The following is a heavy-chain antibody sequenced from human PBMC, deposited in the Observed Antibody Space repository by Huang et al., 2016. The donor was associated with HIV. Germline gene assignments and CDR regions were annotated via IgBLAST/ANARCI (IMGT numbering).Heavy chain of an antibody. Sequence: EVHLLESGGGLVQPGGSLRLSWAASGFSFSSSAMSWVRQARGGGLEWVSTVSNSASSRHYSDSVRGRFTISRDNSKDTLYLQMNSLRAEDTALYYCAKDLVTYDSSGSVWGQGTLVTVSS. V-gene: IGHV3-23*01. J-gene: IGHJ4*02. D-gene: IGHD3-22*01. CDR2: VSNSASSR. CDR1: GFSFSSSA. CDR3: AKDLVTYDSSGSV.